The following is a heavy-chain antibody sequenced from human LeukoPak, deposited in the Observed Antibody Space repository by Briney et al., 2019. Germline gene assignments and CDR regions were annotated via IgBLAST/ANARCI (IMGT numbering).Heavy chain of an antibody. CDR1: GGSFSGYY. Sequence: PSETLSLTCAVYGGSFSGYYWSWIRQPPGKGLEWIGEINHSGSTNYNPSLKSRVTISVDTSKNQFSLKLSSVTAADTAVYYCARGIIVVVPAAGGNWFDPWGRGTLVTVSS. J-gene: IGHJ5*02. V-gene: IGHV4-34*01. CDR2: INHSGST. CDR3: ARGIIVVVPAAGGNWFDP. D-gene: IGHD2-2*01.